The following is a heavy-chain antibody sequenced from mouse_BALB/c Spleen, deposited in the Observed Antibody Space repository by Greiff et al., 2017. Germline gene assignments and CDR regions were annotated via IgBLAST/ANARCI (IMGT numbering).Heavy chain of an antibody. V-gene: IGHV1-5*01. CDR2: IYPGNSDT. D-gene: IGHD2-1*01. CDR3: TREDYGNYEGYAMDY. Sequence: EVKLQESGTVLARPGASVKMSCKASGYTFTSYWMHWVKQRPGQGLEWIGAIYPGNSDTSYNQKFKGKAKLTAGTSTSTAYMELSSLTNEDSAVYYCTREDYGNYEGYAMDYWGQGTSVTVSS. J-gene: IGHJ4*01. CDR1: GYTFTSYW.